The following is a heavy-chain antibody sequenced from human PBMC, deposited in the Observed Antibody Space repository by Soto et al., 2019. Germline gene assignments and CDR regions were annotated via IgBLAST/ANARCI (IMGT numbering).Heavy chain of an antibody. CDR2: THHSGST. CDR1: DGSIITENYY. D-gene: IGHD2-21*02. Sequence: SETMSLTCTVSDGSIITENYYWSWIRQTPGKGLEWIGYTHHSGSTIYNPSLKSRVTISIDTSKNQFSLRLTSVTPADTALYYCAREVVPAAQFDSWGQGTPVTVSS. V-gene: IGHV4-61*01. CDR3: AREVVPAAQFDS. J-gene: IGHJ4*02.